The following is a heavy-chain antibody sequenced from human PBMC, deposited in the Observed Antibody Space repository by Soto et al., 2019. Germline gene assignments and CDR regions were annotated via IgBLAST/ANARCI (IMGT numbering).Heavy chain of an antibody. D-gene: IGHD6-19*01. V-gene: IGHV1-18*01. CDR1: GFSFTSYG. J-gene: IGHJ5*02. CDR3: ASAGASGAVALCDP. CDR2: VSAHNGYT. Sequence: QVQLVQSGPDLKKPGASVKVSCNSPGFSFTSYGFSWVRQAPGEGLEWMGWVSAHNGYTTYAQKFMGRATLTTDPSTNTDYMELRSLTSYDTAVYCCASAGASGAVALCDPWGQGTLVTVSS.